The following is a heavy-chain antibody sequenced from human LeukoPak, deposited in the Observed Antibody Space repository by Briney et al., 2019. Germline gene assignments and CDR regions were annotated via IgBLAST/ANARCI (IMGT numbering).Heavy chain of an antibody. CDR1: GFTFSSYE. Sequence: GGSLRLSCAVSGFTFSSYEMNWVRQAPGKGLEWVSSISSSGSYIYYADSVKGRFTISRDNAKNSLYLQMNSLRAEDTAVYYCASRNQYCGGDCFWAFDIWGQGTMVTVSS. V-gene: IGHV3-21*01. CDR2: ISSSGSYI. CDR3: ASRNQYCGGDCFWAFDI. J-gene: IGHJ3*02. D-gene: IGHD2-21*02.